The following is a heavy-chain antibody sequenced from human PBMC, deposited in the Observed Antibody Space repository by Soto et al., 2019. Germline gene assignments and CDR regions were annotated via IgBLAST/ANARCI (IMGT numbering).Heavy chain of an antibody. CDR1: GGSVSSGSYY. J-gene: IGHJ4*02. V-gene: IGHV4-61*01. Sequence: QVQLQESGPGLVKPSETLSPTCTVSGGSVSSGSYYWSWIRQPPGKGLEWIGYIYYSGSTNYNPSLKSRVTISVDTSKNQFSLKLSSVTAADTAVYYCARDTGDSSGWYKDYWGQGTLVTVSS. CDR3: ARDTGDSSGWYKDY. D-gene: IGHD6-19*01. CDR2: IYYSGST.